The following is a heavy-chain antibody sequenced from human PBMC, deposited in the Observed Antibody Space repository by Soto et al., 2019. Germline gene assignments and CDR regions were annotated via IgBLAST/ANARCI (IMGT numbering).Heavy chain of an antibody. CDR1: GFTFSDYY. CDR2: ISSSGSTI. J-gene: IGHJ6*02. V-gene: IGHV3-11*01. Sequence: LRLSCAASGFTFSDYYMSWIRQAPGKGLEWVSYISSSGSTIYYADSVKGRFTISRDNAKNSLYLQMNSLRAEDTAVYYCARGRLEPFGNYYYYGMDVWGQGTTVTVSS. CDR3: ARGRLEPFGNYYYYGMDV. D-gene: IGHD1-1*01.